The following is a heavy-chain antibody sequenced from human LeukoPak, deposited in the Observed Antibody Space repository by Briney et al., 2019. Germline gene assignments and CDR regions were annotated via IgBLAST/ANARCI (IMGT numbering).Heavy chain of an antibody. V-gene: IGHV1-8*01. D-gene: IGHD3-16*02. CDR3: ARVGEFSAPTDY. CDR1: GYTFTSYD. CDR2: MNPNSGNT. J-gene: IGHJ4*02. Sequence: ASVKVSCKASGYTFTSYDINWVRQATGQGLEWMGWMNPNSGNTGYAQKLQGRVTMTTDTSTSTAYMELRSLRSDDTAVYYCARVGEFSAPTDYWGQGTLVTVSS.